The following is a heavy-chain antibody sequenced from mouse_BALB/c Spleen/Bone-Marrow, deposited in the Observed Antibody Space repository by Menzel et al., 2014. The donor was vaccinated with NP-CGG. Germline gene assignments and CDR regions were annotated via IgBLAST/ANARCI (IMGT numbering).Heavy chain of an antibody. J-gene: IGHJ3*01. CDR3: TKGLPSAY. CDR1: GYTFTSYW. D-gene: IGHD2-4*01. Sequence: GSELVRPGASVKLSCKASGYTFTSYWMHWVKQRPGQGLEWIGNIYPGSGSTNYDEKFKSKATLTVDTSSSTAHMQLSSLTSEDSAVYYCTKGLPSAYWGQGTLVTVSA. CDR2: IYPGSGST. V-gene: IGHV1S22*01.